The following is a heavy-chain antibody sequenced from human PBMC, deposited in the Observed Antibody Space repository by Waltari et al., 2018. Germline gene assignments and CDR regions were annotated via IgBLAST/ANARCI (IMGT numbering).Heavy chain of an antibody. CDR2: LVRSGFGT. J-gene: IGHJ4*02. V-gene: IGHV3-23*01. Sequence: DVRLSESGGGLAQPGGSLRLSCVASEFTLSHSAMRWVRQAPGKGVEWVSALVRSGFGTHYADSGKGRFASSRDNAKNTLYLQMNSLRAEDTAVYYCAKCEMYDSGWCAFFRYWGQGTLVTVSS. CDR3: AKCEMYDSGWCAFFRY. CDR1: EFTLSHSA. D-gene: IGHD6-19*01.